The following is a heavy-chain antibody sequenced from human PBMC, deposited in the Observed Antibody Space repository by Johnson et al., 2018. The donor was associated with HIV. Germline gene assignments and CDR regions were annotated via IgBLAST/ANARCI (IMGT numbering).Heavy chain of an antibody. J-gene: IGHJ3*02. V-gene: IGHV3-7*05. Sequence: VQLVESGGGLVQPGGSLRLSCAASGFPFSSYWMSWVRQAPGKGLEWVANIKQDGCEKYYVDSVKGRFTISRDNAKNSLYLKMNSLRAEDKAVYYCARERLRAGAFDIWGQGTMVTVSS. CDR1: GFPFSSYW. CDR2: IKQDGCEK. CDR3: ARERLRAGAFDI. D-gene: IGHD6-13*01.